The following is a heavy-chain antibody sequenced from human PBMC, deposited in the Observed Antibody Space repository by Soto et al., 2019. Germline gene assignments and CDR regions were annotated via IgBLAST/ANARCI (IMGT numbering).Heavy chain of an antibody. CDR3: PTSGSGWDYFDY. V-gene: IGHV3-15*01. Sequence: GGSLRLSCAGSGFTFSNAWMSWVRQAPGQGLEWVGRMKRKSDGGKTDYDASVKGRFTISRDDSKNTLYLQMNSLKTEDTAVYYCPTSGSGWDYFDYWGQGILVTVSS. D-gene: IGHD6-19*01. J-gene: IGHJ4*02. CDR1: GFTFSNAW. CDR2: MKRKSDGGKT.